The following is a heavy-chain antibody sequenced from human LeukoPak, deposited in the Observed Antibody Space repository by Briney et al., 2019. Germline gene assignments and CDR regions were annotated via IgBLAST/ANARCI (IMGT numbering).Heavy chain of an antibody. CDR2: IYTSGST. V-gene: IGHV4-4*07. CDR1: GGSISSYY. J-gene: IGHJ5*02. CDR3: ARDRYYYGSGSLSWFDP. Sequence: SETLSLTCTVSGGSISSYYWSWIRQPAGKGLEWIGRIYTSGSTNYNPSLKSRVAMSVDTSKNQFSLKLSSVTAADTAVYYCARDRYYYGSGSLSWFDPWGQGTLVTVSS. D-gene: IGHD3-10*01.